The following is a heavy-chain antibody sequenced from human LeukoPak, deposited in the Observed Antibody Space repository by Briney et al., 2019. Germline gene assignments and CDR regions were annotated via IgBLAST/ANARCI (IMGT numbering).Heavy chain of an antibody. CDR1: GFTFSDYY. Sequence: GGSLRLSCAASGFTFSDYYMSWVRQAPGKGLEWVSAISGSGGSTYYTDSVKGRFTISRDNSKNTLYLQMNSLRAEDTAVYYCAKSRVLSIAAAGTVLDYWGQGTLVTVSS. J-gene: IGHJ4*02. V-gene: IGHV3-23*01. CDR3: AKSRVLSIAAAGTVLDY. D-gene: IGHD6-13*01. CDR2: ISGSGGST.